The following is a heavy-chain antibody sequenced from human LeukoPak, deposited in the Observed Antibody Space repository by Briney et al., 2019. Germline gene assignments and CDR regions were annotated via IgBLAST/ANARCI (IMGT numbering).Heavy chain of an antibody. J-gene: IGHJ3*02. V-gene: IGHV3-23*01. Sequence: GGSLRLSCAASGFTFSSYDMGWVRHARGGGLEWISSISGSGETTYYADSVKGRLTISRDNSKNTVYVQVNSLRAEDTAVYYCAKTGPGWLRPPDAFDIWGQGTMVTVSS. CDR2: ISGSGETT. D-gene: IGHD5-12*01. CDR1: GFTFSSYD. CDR3: AKTGPGWLRPPDAFDI.